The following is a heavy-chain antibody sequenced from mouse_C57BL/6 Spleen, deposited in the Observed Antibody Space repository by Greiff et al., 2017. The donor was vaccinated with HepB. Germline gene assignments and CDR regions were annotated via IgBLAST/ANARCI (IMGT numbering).Heavy chain of an antibody. V-gene: IGHV1-4*01. CDR2: INPSSGYT. CDR1: GYTFTSYT. D-gene: IGHD3-2*02. Sequence: QVQLKESGAELARPGASVKMSCKASGYTFTSYTMHWVKQRPGQGLEWIGYINPSSGYTKYNQKFKDKATLTADKSSSTAYMQLSSLTSEDSAVYYCARGSSGYWFAYWGQGTLVTVSA. CDR3: ARGSSGYWFAY. J-gene: IGHJ3*01.